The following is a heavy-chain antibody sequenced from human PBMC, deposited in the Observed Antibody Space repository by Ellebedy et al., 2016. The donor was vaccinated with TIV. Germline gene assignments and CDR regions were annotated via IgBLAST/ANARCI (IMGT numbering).Heavy chain of an antibody. D-gene: IGHD3-10*01. CDR3: ASGGSGTYYNFRYYGMDV. Sequence: GESLKISCAASGFTFSDYYMGWIRQAPGKGLEWVSYISSSGSTIYYADSVKGRFTISRDNAKNSLYLQMNSLRAEDTAVYYCASGGSGTYYNFRYYGMDVWGQGTTVTVSS. CDR1: GFTFSDYY. J-gene: IGHJ6*02. V-gene: IGHV3-11*01. CDR2: ISSSGSTI.